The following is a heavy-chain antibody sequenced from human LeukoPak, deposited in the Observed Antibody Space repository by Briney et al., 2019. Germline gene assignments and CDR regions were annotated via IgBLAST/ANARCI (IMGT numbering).Heavy chain of an antibody. CDR2: IYRST. V-gene: IGHV4-4*07. J-gene: IGHJ4*02. CDR1: XY. CDR3: ARDPSARGYYFDY. Sequence: XYWSXVRXPAXKGLEWIVRIYRSTNYNPSLKSRATMSVDTSKNQFSLKLSSVTAADTAVYYCARDPSARGYYFDYWGQGTLVTVSS.